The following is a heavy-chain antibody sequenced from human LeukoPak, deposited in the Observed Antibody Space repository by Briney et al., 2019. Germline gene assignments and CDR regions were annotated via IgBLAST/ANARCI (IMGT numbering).Heavy chain of an antibody. CDR3: AKGVVVAPDVTPFDY. CDR2: ISGRGARK. D-gene: IGHD2-2*01. CDR1: GLTFNNYA. Sequence: GGSLRLSCAVSGLTFNNYAMSWVRQAPGKGLEWVSGISGRGARKYYADSVKGRFTISRDNSKNTLYLQMISLRAEDTDVYYCAKGVVVAPDVTPFDYWGQGTLVTVSS. J-gene: IGHJ4*02. V-gene: IGHV3-23*01.